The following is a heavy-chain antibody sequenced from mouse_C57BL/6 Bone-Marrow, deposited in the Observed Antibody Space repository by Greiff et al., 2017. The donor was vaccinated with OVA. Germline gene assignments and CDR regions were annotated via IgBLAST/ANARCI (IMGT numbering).Heavy chain of an antibody. V-gene: IGHV1-81*01. D-gene: IGHD1-1*01. J-gene: IGHJ2*01. CDR2: IYPRRGHT. CDR3: ARPYYYGSSYGY. CDR1: GYTFTSYG. Sequence: VQLQQSGAELARPGASVQLSCKASGYTFTSYGISWVKQRTGQGLEWIGEIYPRRGHTYYNEKFKGKATLTADKSSSTAYMELRSLTSEDSAVYFCARPYYYGSSYGYWGQGTTLTVSS.